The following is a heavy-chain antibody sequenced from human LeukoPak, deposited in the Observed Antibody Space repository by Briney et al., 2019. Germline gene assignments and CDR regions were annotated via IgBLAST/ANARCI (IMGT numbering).Heavy chain of an antibody. CDR2: INQDGSGK. Sequence: PGGSLRLSCAASGFTFNAYWMAWVRQAPGKGLEWVANINQDGSGKYYVDSVKGRFTISRDNAENSLYLQMNSLRAEDTAVYYCAKHKGYGGYYYFDYWGQGTLVTVSS. V-gene: IGHV3-7*05. D-gene: IGHD5-12*01. CDR1: GFTFNAYW. J-gene: IGHJ4*02. CDR3: AKHKGYGGYYYFDY.